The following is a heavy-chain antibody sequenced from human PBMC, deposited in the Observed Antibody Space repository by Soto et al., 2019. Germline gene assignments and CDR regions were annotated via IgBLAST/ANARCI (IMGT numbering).Heavy chain of an antibody. CDR3: IAIIPKRKWELGP. D-gene: IGHD1-26*01. CDR1: GFTFINAW. CDR2: IKSKTDGWTT. Sequence: PGGSLRLSCRASGFTFINAWQSWVRKAPGKGLEWVGRIKSKTDGWTTDYAGPVKGRFSISRDDSRQTLYVQMSNLRVDHTAVYYCIAIIPKRKWELGPWGQGTRVTAPQ. V-gene: IGHV3-15*05. J-gene: IGHJ5*02.